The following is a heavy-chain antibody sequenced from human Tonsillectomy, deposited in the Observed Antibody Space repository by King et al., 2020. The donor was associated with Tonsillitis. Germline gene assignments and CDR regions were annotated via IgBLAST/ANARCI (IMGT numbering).Heavy chain of an antibody. V-gene: IGHV3-30*04. CDR2: ISYDGSNK. J-gene: IGHJ6*02. CDR3: ARDFRANSPADVYYGMDV. Sequence: VQLVESGGGVVQPGRSLRLSCAASGFTFSSYAMHWVRQAPGKGLEWVAVISYDGSNKYYADSVKGRFTISRDNSKNTLYLQMNSPRAEDTAVYYCARDFRANSPADVYYGMDVWGQGTTVTVSS. D-gene: IGHD4-23*01. CDR1: GFTFSSYA.